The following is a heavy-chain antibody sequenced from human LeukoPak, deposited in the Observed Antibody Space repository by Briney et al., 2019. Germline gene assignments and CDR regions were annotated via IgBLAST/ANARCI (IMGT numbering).Heavy chain of an antibody. J-gene: IGHJ4*02. D-gene: IGHD2-15*01. CDR3: ARGIPDYSSLAY. V-gene: IGHV3-74*01. CDR2: INSDGSEA. Sequence: GGSLRLSCAASGFTFSNFWMHWVRKAPGKGLFWFSRINSDGSEAVYADSVKGRFTISRDNAKNTVYLQMNSLRVEDTGIYFCARGIPDYSSLAYWGQGALVTVSS. CDR1: GFTFSNFW.